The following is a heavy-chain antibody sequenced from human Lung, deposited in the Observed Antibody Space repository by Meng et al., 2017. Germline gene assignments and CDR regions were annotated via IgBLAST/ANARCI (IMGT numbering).Heavy chain of an antibody. V-gene: IGHV3-48*03. CDR3: ARDLSNEGSYIYYGMDV. CDR1: GFSFSSYE. Sequence: GESLKISCLASGFSFSSYEMNWVRQAPGKGLERIAYIDGSGSTVYYADSVKGRFTISRDNAKNSLYLQMNSLRVEDAAVYYCARDLSNEGSYIYYGMDVWGQGTTVTVSS. J-gene: IGHJ6*02. D-gene: IGHD3-10*01. CDR2: IDGSGSTV.